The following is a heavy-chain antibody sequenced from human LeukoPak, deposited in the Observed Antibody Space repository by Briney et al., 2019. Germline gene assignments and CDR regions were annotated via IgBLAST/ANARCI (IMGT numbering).Heavy chain of an antibody. CDR3: AREGVYDFWSGYRVNWFDP. J-gene: IGHJ5*02. CDR1: GFTFCSYW. Sequence: GGSLRLSCAASGFTFCSYWMHWVRQAPGKGLVWVSRINSDGSSTSYADSVKGRFTISRDNAKNTLYLQMNSLRAEDTAVYYCAREGVYDFWSGYRVNWFDPWGQGTLVAVSS. CDR2: INSDGSST. V-gene: IGHV3-74*01. D-gene: IGHD3-3*01.